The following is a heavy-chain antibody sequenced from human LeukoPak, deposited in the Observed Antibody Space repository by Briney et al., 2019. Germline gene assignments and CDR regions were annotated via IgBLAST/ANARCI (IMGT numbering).Heavy chain of an antibody. J-gene: IGHJ4*02. CDR1: GFTFSSYG. V-gene: IGHV3-30*18. CDR2: IPYEGSTS. Sequence: GTSLRLSCAASGFTFSSYGMQWVRQAPGKGLEWVAVIPYEGSTSYYADSVKGRFTISRDNSKNTLYLQMNGLRAEDTAVYYCAKEGFGNYYSAYFDYWGQGTLVTVSS. CDR3: AKEGFGNYYSAYFDY. D-gene: IGHD1-26*01.